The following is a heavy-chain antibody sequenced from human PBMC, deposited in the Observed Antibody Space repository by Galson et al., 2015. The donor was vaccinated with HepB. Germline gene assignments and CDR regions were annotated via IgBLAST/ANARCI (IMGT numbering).Heavy chain of an antibody. J-gene: IGHJ3*02. CDR1: GFTFSSYS. V-gene: IGHV3-48*01. D-gene: IGHD4-17*01. CDR2: ISSSSSTI. Sequence: SLRLSCAASGFTFSSYSMNWVRQAPGKGLEWVSYISSSSSTIYYADSVKGRFTISRDNAKNSLYLQTNSLRAEDTAVYYCARLRDYDAFDIWGQGTMVTVSS. CDR3: ARLRDYDAFDI.